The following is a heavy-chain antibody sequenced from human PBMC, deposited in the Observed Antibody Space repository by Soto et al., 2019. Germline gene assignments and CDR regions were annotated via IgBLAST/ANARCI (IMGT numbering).Heavy chain of an antibody. D-gene: IGHD2-15*01. V-gene: IGHV1-24*01. Sequence: ASVKVSCKVSGYTLTELSMHWVRQAPGKGLEWMGGFDPEDGETIYAQKFQGRVTMTEDTSTDTAYMELSSLRSEDTAVYYCATSSYIVVAATRGFDPWGQGTLVTVSS. CDR3: ATSSYIVVAATRGFDP. J-gene: IGHJ5*02. CDR1: GYTLTELS. CDR2: FDPEDGET.